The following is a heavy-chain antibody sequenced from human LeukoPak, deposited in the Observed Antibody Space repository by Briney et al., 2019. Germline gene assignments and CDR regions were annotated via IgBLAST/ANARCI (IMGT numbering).Heavy chain of an antibody. CDR1: GFTFSSYA. D-gene: IGHD1-26*01. CDR2: ISSSSSYI. J-gene: IGHJ4*02. Sequence: GGSLRLSCAASGFTFSSYAMSWVRQAPGKGLEWVSSISSSSSYIYYADSVKGRFTISRDNAKNSLYLQMNSLRAEDTAVYYCARDSEGATSAAFDYWGQGTLVTVSS. V-gene: IGHV3-21*01. CDR3: ARDSEGATSAAFDY.